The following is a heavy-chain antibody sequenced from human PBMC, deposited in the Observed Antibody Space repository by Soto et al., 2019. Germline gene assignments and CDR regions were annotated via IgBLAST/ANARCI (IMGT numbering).Heavy chain of an antibody. CDR2: VSHDGRNT. CDR1: GFTFSDYA. D-gene: IGHD6-19*01. Sequence: VQLVESGGGVVQPGRSLRLSCAASGFTFSDYAMHWVRQAPGKGLEWVAVVSHDGRNTHYADSVKGRFTISRDSSKNRVSLEMTSLRAEDTAVYYCAEGGRQCLGTSDFSYWGQGALVTVSS. J-gene: IGHJ4*02. V-gene: IGHV3-30*03. CDR3: AEGGRQCLGTSDFSY.